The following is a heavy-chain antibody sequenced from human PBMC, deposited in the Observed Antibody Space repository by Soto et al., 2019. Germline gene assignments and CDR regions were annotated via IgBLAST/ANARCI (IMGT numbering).Heavy chain of an antibody. CDR2: IYHSGST. CDR1: YGSRSNLNR. D-gene: IGHD6-19*01. V-gene: IGHV4-4*02. J-gene: IGHJ4*02. CDR3: TTSSSGWPQHYFAY. Sequence: LCVRCGVAYGSRSNLNRCSCIQKHPGKGLEWIGEIYHSGSTNYNPSLKSRVTISVDKSKNQFSLKLNSVTAEDTAVYYCTTSSSGWPQHYFAYAGQGTLVTVSS.